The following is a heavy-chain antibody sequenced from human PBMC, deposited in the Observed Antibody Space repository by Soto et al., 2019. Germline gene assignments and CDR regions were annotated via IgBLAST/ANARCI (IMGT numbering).Heavy chain of an antibody. CDR1: GYSFTSYW. V-gene: IGHV5-10-1*01. Sequence: LGESLKISCKGSGYSFTSYWISWVRQMPGKGLEWMGRIDPSDSYTNYSPSFQGHVTISADKSISTAYLQWSSLKASDTAMYYCARARGYSGYDPGYYYYSGMDVWGQGTTVTVSS. CDR2: IDPSDSYT. D-gene: IGHD5-12*01. J-gene: IGHJ6*02. CDR3: ARARGYSGYDPGYYYYSGMDV.